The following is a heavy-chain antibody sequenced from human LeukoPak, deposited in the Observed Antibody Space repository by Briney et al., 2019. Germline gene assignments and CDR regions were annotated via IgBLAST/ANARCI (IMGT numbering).Heavy chain of an antibody. CDR1: GYTFTDYY. CDR3: ATISQGRFLEWLERPYNWFDP. D-gene: IGHD3-3*01. J-gene: IGHJ5*02. V-gene: IGHV1-69-2*01. CDR2: VDPEDGET. Sequence: ASVKVSCKVSGYTFTDYYMHWVQQAPGKGLERMGLVDPEDGETIYAEKFQGRVTITADTSTDTAYMELSSLRSEDTAVYYCATISQGRFLEWLERPYNWFDPWGQATLVTVSS.